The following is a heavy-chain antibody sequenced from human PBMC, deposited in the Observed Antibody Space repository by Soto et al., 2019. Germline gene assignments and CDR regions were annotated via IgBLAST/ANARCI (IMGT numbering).Heavy chain of an antibody. CDR1: GGSSSSSSYY. D-gene: IGHD3-3*01. CDR3: ARQSGVLRFLEWLDLFDY. V-gene: IGHV4-39*01. CDR2: IYYSGST. Sequence: SEPLCLSCTVSGGSSSSSSYYWGWNRQPPGKGLEWIGSIYYSGSTYYNPSLKSRVTISVDTSKNQFSLKLSSVTAADTAVYYCARQSGVLRFLEWLDLFDYWGQGTLVTVSS. J-gene: IGHJ4*02.